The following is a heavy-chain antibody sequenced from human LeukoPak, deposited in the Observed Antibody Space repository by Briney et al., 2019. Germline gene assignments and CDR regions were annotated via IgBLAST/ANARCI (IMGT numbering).Heavy chain of an antibody. CDR2: IYYSGST. CDR3: ARGSVLTGFV. J-gene: IGHJ4*02. Sequence: PSETLSLTCTVSGGSISSSSYYWGWIRQPPGKGLEWIGSIYYSGSTYYNPSLKSRVTISVDTSKNQFSLKLNSVTAADTAVYYCARGSVLTGFVWGQGTLVTVSS. CDR1: GGSISSSSYY. V-gene: IGHV4-39*07. D-gene: IGHD3-9*01.